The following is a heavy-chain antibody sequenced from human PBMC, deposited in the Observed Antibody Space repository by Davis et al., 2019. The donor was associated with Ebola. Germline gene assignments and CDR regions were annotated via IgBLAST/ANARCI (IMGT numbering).Heavy chain of an antibody. D-gene: IGHD3-10*01. J-gene: IGHJ5*02. Sequence: PGGSLRLSCAASGFTFSSYAMSWVRQAPGKGLEWVANIKQDGSEKYYVDSVKGRFTISRDNAKNSLYLQMNSLRAEDTAVYYCARDSYRIRELGNWFDPWGQGTLVTVSS. CDR3: ARDSYRIRELGNWFDP. V-gene: IGHV3-7*01. CDR1: GFTFSSYA. CDR2: IKQDGSEK.